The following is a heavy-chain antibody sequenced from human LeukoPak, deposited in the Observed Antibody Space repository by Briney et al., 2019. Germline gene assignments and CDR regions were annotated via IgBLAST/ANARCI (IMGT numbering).Heavy chain of an antibody. J-gene: IGHJ5*02. V-gene: IGHV4-59*01. CDR2: IYYSGST. D-gene: IGHD3-22*01. Sequence: SETLSLTCTVSGGSISGYYWSWIRRPPGKGLEWIGYIYYSGSTNYNPSLKSRVTISVDTSKNQFSLKLSSVTAADTAVYYCARESDGRYYDSSGYYLAFDPWGQGTLVTVSS. CDR3: ARESDGRYYDSSGYYLAFDP. CDR1: GGSISGYY.